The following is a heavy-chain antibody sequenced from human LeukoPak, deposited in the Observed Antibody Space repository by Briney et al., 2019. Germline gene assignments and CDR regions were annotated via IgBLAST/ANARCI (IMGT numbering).Heavy chain of an antibody. V-gene: IGHV3-48*01. J-gene: IGHJ3*02. CDR1: GFTFPIFG. Sequence: PGGSLRLSCATSGFTFPIFGLNWVRQAHGRVREWVSYIDARSGITYYADSVQGRFTISRDNAQESVFMQMNSLRADDTAVYYCARTYDFGRGPPGDAFDNWGPGTLVTVSS. CDR3: ARTYDFGRGPPGDAFDN. D-gene: IGHD3-3*01. CDR2: IDARSGIT.